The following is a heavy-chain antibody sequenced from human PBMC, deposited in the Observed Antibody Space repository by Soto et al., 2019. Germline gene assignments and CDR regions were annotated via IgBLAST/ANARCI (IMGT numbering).Heavy chain of an antibody. V-gene: IGHV3-48*02. Sequence: GGSLRLSCAASGFPFSSYSMNWVRQAPGKGLEWVSYISSSSSTIYYADSVKGRFTISRDNAKNSLYLQMNSLRDEDTAVYYCAREGGEYSSPKGWQYYYYGMDVWGQGTTVTVSS. CDR3: AREGGEYSSPKGWQYYYYGMDV. D-gene: IGHD6-13*01. CDR1: GFPFSSYS. CDR2: ISSSSSTI. J-gene: IGHJ6*02.